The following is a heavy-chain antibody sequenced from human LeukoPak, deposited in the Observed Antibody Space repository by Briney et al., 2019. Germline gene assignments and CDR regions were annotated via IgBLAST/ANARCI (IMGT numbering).Heavy chain of an antibody. V-gene: IGHV3-30-3*01. D-gene: IGHD4-11*01. CDR1: EFTFSNYT. J-gene: IGHJ4*02. CDR2: ISYDGNTI. Sequence: PGGSLRLSCAASEFTFSNYTLHWVRQAPGKGLQWVAVISYDGNTIHYADSVKGRFIISRDTSKNTLYLQMNSLRAEDTVVYYCARSGGLQKFDYWGQGTLVTVSS. CDR3: ARSGGLQKFDY.